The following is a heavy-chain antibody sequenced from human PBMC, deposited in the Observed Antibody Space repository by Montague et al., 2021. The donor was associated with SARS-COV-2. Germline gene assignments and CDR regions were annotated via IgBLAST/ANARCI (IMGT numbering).Heavy chain of an antibody. CDR3: ARHLAISVPAAVSDY. J-gene: IGHJ4*02. CDR1: GGSISSGYFY. V-gene: IGHV4-39*01. D-gene: IGHD2-2*01. CDR2: IHYTGIT. Sequence: SETLSLTCTVSGGSISSGYFYWGWIRQPPGKGLEWVGTIHYTGITYYNPSLKSRVTISVDTSRNQFSLKMSSVTAADTAIYYCARHLAISVPAAVSDYWGQGTLVTVSS.